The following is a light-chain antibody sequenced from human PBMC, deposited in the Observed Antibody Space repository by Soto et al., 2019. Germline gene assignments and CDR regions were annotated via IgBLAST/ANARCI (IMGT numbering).Light chain of an antibody. Sequence: ENVLTQSPGPLSLSPGERATLSCKASQTVSSTYLAWYQQKPGQAPRLIIYGASTSATGIPARFSGSGSGTEFTPTVSRLEPEDFGVYYCLQFGSTPSTFCQGTRLEI. V-gene: IGKV3-20*01. CDR1: QTVSSTY. CDR3: LQFGSTPST. J-gene: IGKJ5*01. CDR2: GAS.